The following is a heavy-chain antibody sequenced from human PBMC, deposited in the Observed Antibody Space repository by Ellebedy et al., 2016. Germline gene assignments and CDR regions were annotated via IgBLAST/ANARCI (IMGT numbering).Heavy chain of an antibody. D-gene: IGHD2-15*01. CDR3: ARGVGSGWFDP. J-gene: IGHJ5*02. CDR2: IFSDGNT. CDR1: GFTVSTNY. V-gene: IGHV3-53*01. Sequence: GGSLRLSCAASGFTVSTNYMKWVRQAPGKGLEWVSAIFSDGNTYYADSVTGRFTISRANSKNTLYLQMNSLRAEDTAVYYCARGVGSGWFDPWGQGTLVTVSS.